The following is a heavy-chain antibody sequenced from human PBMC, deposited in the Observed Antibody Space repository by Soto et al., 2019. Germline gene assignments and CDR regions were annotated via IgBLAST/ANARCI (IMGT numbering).Heavy chain of an antibody. J-gene: IGHJ4*02. D-gene: IGHD2-2*01. CDR3: ARLYCSSTSCRFDY. Sequence: ASVKVSCKASGGTFRSYAISWVRQAPGQGLEWMGWISAYNGNTNYAQKLQGWVTMTRDTSISTAYMELSRLRSDDTAVYYCARLYCSSTSCRFDYWGQGTLVTVSS. CDR1: GGTFRSYA. CDR2: ISAYNGNT. V-gene: IGHV1-18*01.